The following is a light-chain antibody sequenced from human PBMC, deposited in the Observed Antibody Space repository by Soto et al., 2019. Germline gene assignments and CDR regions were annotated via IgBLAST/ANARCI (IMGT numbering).Light chain of an antibody. CDR2: NSD. V-gene: IGLV1-51*01. J-gene: IGLJ3*02. Sequence: QSVLMQPSSVSAAPGQRVTISCSGGSSNIGTNDVAWYQQVPGTAPKLLIYNSDRRPSGIPDRFFGSKSGTSATLVIPGLQTGDEADDYCATWDSSLTAVVFGGGTKLTVL. CDR3: ATWDSSLTAVV. CDR1: SSNIGTND.